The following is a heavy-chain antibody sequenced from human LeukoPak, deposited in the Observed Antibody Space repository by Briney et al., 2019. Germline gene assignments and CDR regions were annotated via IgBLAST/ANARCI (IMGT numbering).Heavy chain of an antibody. Sequence: GGSLRLSCTASGFTFSNFWMSWVRQAPGKGLEWVANIRPDGSEKYDVDSVRGRLTISRDNARSSLYLQMNSLRAEDTAVYYCARGGSGSWPLDYWGQGTLVTVSS. D-gene: IGHD3-10*01. J-gene: IGHJ4*02. CDR3: ARGGSGSWPLDY. CDR2: IRPDGSEK. CDR1: GFTFSNFW. V-gene: IGHV3-7*01.